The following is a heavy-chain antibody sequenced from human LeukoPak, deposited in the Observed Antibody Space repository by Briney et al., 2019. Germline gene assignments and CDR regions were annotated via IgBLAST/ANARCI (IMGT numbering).Heavy chain of an antibody. CDR1: GFTFSSSW. CDR3: AREHDYFDY. V-gene: IGHV3-7*01. J-gene: IGHJ4*02. Sequence: GGSLRLSCAASGFTFSSSWMSWVRQAPGKGLEWVANINQDGSDKYYVDSVKGRFTISRDNAMNSMYLEMNSLRAEGTAVYYCAREHDYFDYWGQGTLVTVSS. CDR2: INQDGSDK.